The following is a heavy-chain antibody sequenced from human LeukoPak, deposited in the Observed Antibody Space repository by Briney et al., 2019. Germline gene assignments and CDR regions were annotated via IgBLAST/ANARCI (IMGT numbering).Heavy chain of an antibody. J-gene: IGHJ4*02. CDR2: IYPGESDT. CDR3: ARHRGYNYGYSDY. CDR1: GYSFTSYW. Sequence: GESLKISCKGSGYSFTSYWIGWVRQMPGKGLEWMGIIYPGESDTRYSPSSQGQVTISADKSISTAYLQWSSLKASDTAMYYCARHRGYNYGYSDYWGQGTLVTVSS. V-gene: IGHV5-51*01. D-gene: IGHD5-18*01.